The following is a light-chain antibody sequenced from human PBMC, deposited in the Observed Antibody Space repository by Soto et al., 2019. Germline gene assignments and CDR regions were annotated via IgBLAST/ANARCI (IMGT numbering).Light chain of an antibody. Sequence: IQMTQSPSSLSASVGDRVTITCRASQGVSSALAWYQQKPGKPPKVLIYDGSSLQSGVPLRFRGSGSGTEFTLTITGLQPEDFGTYYCQHFQRDPFTYGQGTRLEIK. J-gene: IGKJ5*01. V-gene: IGKV1-13*02. CDR3: QHFQRDPFT. CDR1: QGVSSA. CDR2: DGS.